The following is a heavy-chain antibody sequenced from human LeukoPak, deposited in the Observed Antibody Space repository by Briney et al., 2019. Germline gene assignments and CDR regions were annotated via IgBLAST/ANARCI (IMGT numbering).Heavy chain of an antibody. CDR2: IYYSEST. CDR1: GGSISSGDYY. V-gene: IGHV4-30-4*01. CDR3: ARDDYGDYGAFDI. D-gene: IGHD4-17*01. Sequence: PSETLSLTCTVSGGSISSGDYYWSWIRQPPGKGLEWIGYIYYSESTYYNPSLKSRVTISVDTSKNQFSLKLSSVTAADTAVYYCARDDYGDYGAFDIWGQGTMVTVSS. J-gene: IGHJ3*02.